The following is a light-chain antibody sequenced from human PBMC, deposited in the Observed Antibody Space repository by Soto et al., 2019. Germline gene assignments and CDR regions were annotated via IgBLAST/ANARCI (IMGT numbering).Light chain of an antibody. CDR3: QQRSNWPSIT. V-gene: IGKV3-11*01. CDR1: QSVSSY. Sequence: EIVLTQSPATLSLSPGERATLSCMASQSVSSYLAWYQQKPGQAPRLLIYGASNRATGIPARFSGSGSGTDFTLTISSLEPEDSAVYYCQQRSNWPSITFGQGTRLEI. J-gene: IGKJ5*01. CDR2: GAS.